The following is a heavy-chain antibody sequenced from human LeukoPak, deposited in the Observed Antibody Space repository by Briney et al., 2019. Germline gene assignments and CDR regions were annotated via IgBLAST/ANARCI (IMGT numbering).Heavy chain of an antibody. CDR1: GFTFNTFG. Sequence: ASAKVSCKASGFTFNTFGFSWVRQAPGQGLEWMGIINPSGGSTSYAQKFQGRVTMTRDTSTSTVYMELSSLRSEDTAVYYCARDAGVHSSSLLSSGMDVWGQGTTVTVSS. CDR2: INPSGGST. CDR3: ARDAGVHSSSLLSSGMDV. V-gene: IGHV1-46*02. J-gene: IGHJ6*02. D-gene: IGHD6-13*01.